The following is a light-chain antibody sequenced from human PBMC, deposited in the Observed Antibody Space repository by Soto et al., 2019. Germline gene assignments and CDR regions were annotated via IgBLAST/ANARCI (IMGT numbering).Light chain of an antibody. Sequence: EIVLTQSPGTLSLSPGERATLSCRASQSVSNSYLAWYQQKPGQAPRLLMYGASNRATGIPDRFSGSGSETDFTLTISRLEPGDFAVYYCQQYGSSGTFGQGTKVE. CDR3: QQYGSSGT. CDR2: GAS. J-gene: IGKJ1*01. V-gene: IGKV3-20*01. CDR1: QSVSNSY.